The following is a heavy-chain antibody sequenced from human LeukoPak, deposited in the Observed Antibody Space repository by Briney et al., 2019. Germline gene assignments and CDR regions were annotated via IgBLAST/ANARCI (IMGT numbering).Heavy chain of an antibody. CDR3: ASRGTDDSSGYYST. CDR1: GFTFSGSA. Sequence: PGGSLRLSCAAFGFTFSGSAMHWVRQASGKGLEWVGRIRSKANSYATAYAASVKGRFTISRDESKNTAYLQMNSLKTEDTAVYYCASRGTDDSSGYYSTWGQGTLVTVSP. J-gene: IGHJ5*02. D-gene: IGHD3-22*01. V-gene: IGHV3-73*01. CDR2: IRSKANSYAT.